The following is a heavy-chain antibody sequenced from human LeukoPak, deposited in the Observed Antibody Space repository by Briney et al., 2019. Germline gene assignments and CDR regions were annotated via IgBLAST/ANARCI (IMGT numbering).Heavy chain of an antibody. V-gene: IGHV4-30-4*01. CDR1: GGSISSGDYY. CDR2: MYYSGST. Sequence: SETLSLTCTVSGGSISSGDYYWSWIRQPLGKGLEWIAYMYYSGSTYYNPSLKSRVTMSADTSKNQLSLKLSSVTAADTAVYYCARPYYYDSRIDPWGQGILATVSS. J-gene: IGHJ5*02. CDR3: ARPYYYDSRIDP. D-gene: IGHD3-22*01.